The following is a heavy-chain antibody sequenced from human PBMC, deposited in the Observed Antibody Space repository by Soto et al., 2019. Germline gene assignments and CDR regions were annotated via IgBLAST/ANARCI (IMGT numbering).Heavy chain of an antibody. V-gene: IGHV4-38-2*01. CDR2: IYHSGST. D-gene: IGHD3-9*01. Sequence: ILSLTCAVSGYSISSGYYWGWIRQPPGKGLEWIGSIYHSGSTYYNPSLKSRVTISVDTSKNQFSLKLSSVTAADTAVYYCARGYDKNWFDPWGQGTLVTVSS. CDR3: ARGYDKNWFDP. CDR1: GYSISSGYY. J-gene: IGHJ5*02.